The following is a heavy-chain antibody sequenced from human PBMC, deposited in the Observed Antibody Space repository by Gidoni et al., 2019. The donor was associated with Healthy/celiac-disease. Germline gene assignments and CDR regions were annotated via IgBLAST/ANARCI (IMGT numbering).Heavy chain of an antibody. V-gene: IGHV4-30-2*01. CDR2: IYRSGST. CDR3: ARVKGLRYWFDP. Sequence: QLQLQESGSGLVKPSQTLSLTCAVSGGSISSGGYPWSWIRQPPGKGLEWIGYIYRSGSTYYNPSIKSRVTISVDRSKNQFALKLSSVTAADTAVYDCARVKGLRYWFDPWGQGTLVTVSS. J-gene: IGHJ5*02. D-gene: IGHD4-17*01. CDR1: GGSISSGGYP.